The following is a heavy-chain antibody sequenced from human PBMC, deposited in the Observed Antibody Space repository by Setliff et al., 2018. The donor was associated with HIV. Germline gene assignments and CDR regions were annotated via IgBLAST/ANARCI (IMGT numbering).Heavy chain of an antibody. J-gene: IGHJ4*02. D-gene: IGHD2-21*02. CDR3: ARGGDWTLDY. Sequence: SETLSLTCAVYGGSFSNHYWTRIRQPPGKGLEWIGEINPSESTHYNPSLKSRVTISVDTSKNQFSLILTSVTAADTAVYYCARGGDWTLDYWGRGSLVTVSS. CDR2: INPSEST. CDR1: GGSFSNHY. V-gene: IGHV4-34*01.